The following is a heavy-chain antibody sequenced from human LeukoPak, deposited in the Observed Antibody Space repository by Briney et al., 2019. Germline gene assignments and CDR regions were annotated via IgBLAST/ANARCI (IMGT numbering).Heavy chain of an antibody. Sequence: PSETLSLTCTVSGGSISSSSYYWGWIRQPPGKGLEWIGSIYYSGSTYYNPSLKSRVTISVDTSKNQFSLKLSSVTAADTAVYYCARGSYVWGSYHQGEFDYWGQGTLVTVSS. D-gene: IGHD3-16*02. CDR2: IYYSGST. V-gene: IGHV4-39*07. J-gene: IGHJ4*02. CDR1: GGSISSSSYY. CDR3: ARGSYVWGSYHQGEFDY.